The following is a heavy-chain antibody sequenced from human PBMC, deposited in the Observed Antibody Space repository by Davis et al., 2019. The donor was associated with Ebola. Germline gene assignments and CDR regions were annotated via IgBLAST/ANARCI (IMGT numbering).Heavy chain of an antibody. Sequence: ASVKVSCKASGYTFTGYYMHWVRQAPGQGLEWMGWINPNSGGTNYAQKFQGWVTMTRDTSISTAYMELSSLRSEDTAVYYCARESGQTPLIGYCSSTSCYRGWFDPWGQGTLVTVSS. J-gene: IGHJ5*02. CDR3: ARESGQTPLIGYCSSTSCYRGWFDP. V-gene: IGHV1-2*04. CDR1: GYTFTGYY. CDR2: INPNSGGT. D-gene: IGHD2-2*02.